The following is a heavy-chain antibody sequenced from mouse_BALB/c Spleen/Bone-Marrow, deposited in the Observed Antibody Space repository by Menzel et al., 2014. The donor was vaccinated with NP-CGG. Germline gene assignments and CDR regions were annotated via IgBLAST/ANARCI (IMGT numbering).Heavy chain of an antibody. CDR3: VLYGSMYPSYAMVY. CDR1: GYTFTDRA. V-gene: IGHV1S53*01. J-gene: IGHJ4*01. D-gene: IGHD1-1*01. CDR2: ISPGNDNV. Sequence: VQLQQSDAELVKPGASVMISCKASGYTFTDRAIHWVKQKPEQGLEWIGYISPGNDNVKDNEKFKGKATLTADRSSSTAYMHLNNLTSEDSAVYLRVLYGSMYPSYAMVYWGHGATVTVS.